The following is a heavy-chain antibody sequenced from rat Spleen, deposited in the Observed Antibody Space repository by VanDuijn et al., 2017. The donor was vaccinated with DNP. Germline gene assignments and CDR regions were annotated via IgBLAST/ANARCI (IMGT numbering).Heavy chain of an antibody. D-gene: IGHD1-11*01. V-gene: IGHV5-25*01. CDR3: AKGPNYGGWSDYFDY. Sequence: EVQLVESGGGLVQPGRSLKLSCAASGFTFSNYYMAWVRQAPKKGLEWVATISTSGSRTYYPDSVKGRFTISRDKAKSSLYLQVNSLRSEDTAIYYCAKGPNYGGWSDYFDYWGQGVMVTVSS. CDR1: GFTFSNYY. J-gene: IGHJ2*01. CDR2: ISTSGSRT.